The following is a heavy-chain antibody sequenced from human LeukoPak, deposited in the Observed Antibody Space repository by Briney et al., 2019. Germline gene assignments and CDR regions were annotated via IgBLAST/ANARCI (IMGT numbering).Heavy chain of an antibody. CDR3: ARGFSSGWFNY. J-gene: IGHJ4*02. Sequence: ASVKVSCKASGYTFTDYYIHWVRQAPGQGLEWMGWINPNSGGTNDAQKFQGRVTMTTDTSISTAYMELSRLRSDDTAVYYCARGFSSGWFNYWGQGTLVTVSS. V-gene: IGHV1-2*02. CDR2: INPNSGGT. D-gene: IGHD6-19*01. CDR1: GYTFTDYY.